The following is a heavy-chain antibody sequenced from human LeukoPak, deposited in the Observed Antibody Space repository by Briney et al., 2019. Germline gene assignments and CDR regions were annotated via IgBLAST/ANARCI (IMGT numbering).Heavy chain of an antibody. D-gene: IGHD3-3*01. Sequence: PSQTLSLTCTVSGGSISSGSYSWSWIRQPAGKGLEWIGRIYTSGSTNYNPSLKSRVTISVDTSKNQFSLKLSSVTAADTAVYYCAREDFWKRLDPWGQGTLVTVSS. CDR1: GGSISSGSYS. J-gene: IGHJ5*02. V-gene: IGHV4-61*02. CDR3: AREDFWKRLDP. CDR2: IYTSGST.